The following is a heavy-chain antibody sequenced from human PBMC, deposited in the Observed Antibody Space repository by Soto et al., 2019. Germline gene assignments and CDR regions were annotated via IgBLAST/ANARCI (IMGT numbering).Heavy chain of an antibody. CDR1: GYNFVTYW. J-gene: IGHJ6*02. CDR2: IDPADSYA. Sequence: EVQVVQSGAEVKKPGESLQISCTASGYNFVTYWITWVRQKPGKGLEWMGRIDPADSYARYSPSFEGHVTMSVDRSINTAYLQWNSLRASDSAIYYCAKHIEDFYFGLDAWGQGTSVTVSS. CDR3: AKHIEDFYFGLDA. V-gene: IGHV5-10-1*03. D-gene: IGHD5-12*01.